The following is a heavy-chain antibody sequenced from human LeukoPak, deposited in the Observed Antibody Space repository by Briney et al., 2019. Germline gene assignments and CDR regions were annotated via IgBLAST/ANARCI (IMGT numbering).Heavy chain of an antibody. D-gene: IGHD3-16*02. CDR2: IYSGGST. V-gene: IGHV3-66*01. J-gene: IGHJ4*02. CDR1: GFTVSSNY. CDR3: AKEDYVWGSYRS. Sequence: GGSLRLSCAASGFTVSSNYMSWVRQAPGKGLEWVSVIYSGGSTYYADSVKGRFTISRDNSKNTLYLQMNSLRAEDTAVYYCAKEDYVWGSYRSWGQGTLVTVSS.